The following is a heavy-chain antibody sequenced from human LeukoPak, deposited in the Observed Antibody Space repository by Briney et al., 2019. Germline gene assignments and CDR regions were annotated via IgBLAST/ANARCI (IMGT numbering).Heavy chain of an antibody. CDR3: ARGRAAGLFDWFDP. V-gene: IGHV3-23*01. CDR2: ILASYVGT. Sequence: GGSLRLSWAAAGFTFSRYTIAWVRQAPGKWLEWVAIILASYVGTYYVDSVTGRFVVSTYNYKHTLHLQMDRLRLEDAAMYFCARGRAAGLFDWFDPWGPGTLVTVSS. CDR1: GFTFSRYT. D-gene: IGHD6-19*01. J-gene: IGHJ5*02.